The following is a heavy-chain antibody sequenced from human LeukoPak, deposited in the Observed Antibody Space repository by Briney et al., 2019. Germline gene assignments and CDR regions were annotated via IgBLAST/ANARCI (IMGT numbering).Heavy chain of an antibody. CDR1: GYTFTDYY. D-gene: IGHD6-19*01. CDR2: LNPHTGGA. CDR3: ARASYSSGRPFFDY. J-gene: IGHJ4*02. Sequence: GASVKVSCKTSGYTFTDYYIHWVRQAPGQGLEWMGQLNPHTGGANYAQKFQGRVSMTRDTSINTAYIELSRLRSDDTAVYYCARASYSSGRPFFDYWGQGTLVTVSS. V-gene: IGHV1-2*06.